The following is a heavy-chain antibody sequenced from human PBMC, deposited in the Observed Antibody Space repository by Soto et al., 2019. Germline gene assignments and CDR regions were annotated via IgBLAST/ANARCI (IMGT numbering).Heavy chain of an antibody. D-gene: IGHD6-6*01. Sequence: AGPLILSCAASGVTFTRYSMNWVRPTPGKGLEWVSSIISTTNYIYHGDSMKGRFTISRDNAKNSRYLEMNSLRAKDTAVYYCARSNRLVREPSAGPSAFDIWGQGTMVTVSS. CDR2: IISTTNYI. J-gene: IGHJ3*02. V-gene: IGHV3-21*06. CDR1: GVTFTRYS. CDR3: ARSNRLVREPSAGPSAFDI.